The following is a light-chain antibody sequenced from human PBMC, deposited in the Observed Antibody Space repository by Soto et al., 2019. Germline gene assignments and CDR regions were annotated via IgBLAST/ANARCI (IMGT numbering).Light chain of an antibody. Sequence: QSALTQPRSVSGSPGQSVTISCTGTSSDVGGYNYVSWYQQHPGKAPKLMIYDVSKGPSGVPDRFSGAKSGNMASLTISGLQAEDEADYYCCSYAGSSWVFGGGTKLTVL. CDR3: CSYAGSSWV. J-gene: IGLJ3*02. V-gene: IGLV2-11*01. CDR1: SSDVGGYNY. CDR2: DVS.